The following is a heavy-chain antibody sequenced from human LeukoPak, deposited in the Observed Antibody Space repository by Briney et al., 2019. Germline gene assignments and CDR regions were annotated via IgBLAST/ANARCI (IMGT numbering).Heavy chain of an antibody. V-gene: IGHV4-59*08. CDR1: GGSISSYY. D-gene: IGHD3-22*01. Sequence: SQTLSLTCTVSGGSISSYYWSWIRQPPGKGLEWIGYIYYSGSTNYNPSLKSRVTISVDTSKNQFSLKLSSVTAADTAVYYCARLPGSGYWPDDAFDIWGQGTMVTVSS. J-gene: IGHJ3*02. CDR3: ARLPGSGYWPDDAFDI. CDR2: IYYSGST.